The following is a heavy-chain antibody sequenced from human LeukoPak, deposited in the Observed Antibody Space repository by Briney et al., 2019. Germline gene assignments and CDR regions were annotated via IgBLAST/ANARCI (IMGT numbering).Heavy chain of an antibody. J-gene: IGHJ5*02. Sequence: SVKVSCKASGGTFSSYAISWVRQAPGQGLEWMGGIIPIFGTANYAQKFQGRVTITTDESTSTVYMELSSLRSEDTAVYYCASYSGSYYEGGWFDPWGQGTLVTVSS. CDR1: GGTFSSYA. V-gene: IGHV1-69*05. CDR2: IIPIFGTA. CDR3: ASYSGSYYEGGWFDP. D-gene: IGHD1-26*01.